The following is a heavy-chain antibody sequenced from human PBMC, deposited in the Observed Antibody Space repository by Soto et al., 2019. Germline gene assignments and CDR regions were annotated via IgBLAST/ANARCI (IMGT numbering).Heavy chain of an antibody. CDR1: GDTFTGYY. D-gene: IGHD3-22*01. CDR3: ARSFLPRITMIVVPGAYGMDV. CDR2: INPNSGGT. Sequence: ASVKVSCKASGDTFTGYYMHWVRQAPGQGLEWMGWINPNSGGTNYAQKFQGWVTMTRDTSISTAYIELSRLRSDDTAVYYCARSFLPRITMIVVPGAYGMDVWGQGTTVTVSS. V-gene: IGHV1-2*04. J-gene: IGHJ6*02.